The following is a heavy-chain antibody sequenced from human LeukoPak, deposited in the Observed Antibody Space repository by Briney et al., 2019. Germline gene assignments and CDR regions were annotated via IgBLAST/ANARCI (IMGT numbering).Heavy chain of an antibody. CDR3: ARAQYQLLFWPYYFDY. Sequence: GGSLRLSCAASGFTFSSYSMNWVRQAPGKGLEWVSSISSSSSYIYYADSVKGRFTISRDNAKNSLYLQMNSLRAEDTAVYYCARAQYQLLFWPYYFDYWGQGTLVTVSS. CDR1: GFTFSSYS. CDR2: ISSSSSYI. V-gene: IGHV3-21*01. D-gene: IGHD2-2*01. J-gene: IGHJ4*02.